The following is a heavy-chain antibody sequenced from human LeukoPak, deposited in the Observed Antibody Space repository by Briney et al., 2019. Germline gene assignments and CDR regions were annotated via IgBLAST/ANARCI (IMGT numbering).Heavy chain of an antibody. V-gene: IGHV3-7*01. D-gene: IGHD1-14*01. J-gene: IGHJ4*02. Sequence: GGSLRLSCAASGLTFSDYWMSWVRQAPGKGLEWVANIKEDGSEKYYVDSVKGRFTISRDNAENSVYLQMNSLRAEDTAVYYCARGTRPDLWGQGTLVTVPS. CDR3: ARGTRPDL. CDR2: IKEDGSEK. CDR1: GLTFSDYW.